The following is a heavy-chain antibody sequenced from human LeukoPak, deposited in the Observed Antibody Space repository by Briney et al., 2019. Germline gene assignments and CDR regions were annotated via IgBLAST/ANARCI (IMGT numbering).Heavy chain of an antibody. Sequence: GASVKVSCKASGYTFTSYGISWVRQAPGQGLEWMGWINPNSGGTNYAQKFQGRVTITRDTSINTVYMEMSRLRSDDTAVYYCARVYSAGYFDYWGQGALVTVSS. J-gene: IGHJ4*02. V-gene: IGHV1-2*02. D-gene: IGHD2-15*01. CDR1: GYTFTSYG. CDR2: INPNSGGT. CDR3: ARVYSAGYFDY.